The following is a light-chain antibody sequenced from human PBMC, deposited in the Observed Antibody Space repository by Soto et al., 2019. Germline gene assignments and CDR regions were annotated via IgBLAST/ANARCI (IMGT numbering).Light chain of an antibody. J-gene: IGKJ4*01. CDR1: QSVGSY. CDR3: QQRSNWLT. Sequence: EIVLTQSPATLSLSPGERATLSCRASQSVGSYLAWYQQKPGQAPRLLIYDASSRATGLPARFSGSGSGTDFTLTISSLEPEEFAVYYCQQRSNWLTFGGGTRVEIK. CDR2: DAS. V-gene: IGKV3-11*01.